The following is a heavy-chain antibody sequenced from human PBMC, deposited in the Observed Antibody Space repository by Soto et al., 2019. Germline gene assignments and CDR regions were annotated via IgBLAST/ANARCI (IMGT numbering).Heavy chain of an antibody. V-gene: IGHV4-39*01. CDR2: IYYSGST. CDR3: ARQHYCSSTSCYIDYYYYYGMDV. J-gene: IGHJ6*02. Sequence: SETLSLTCTVSGGSISSSSYYWGWIRQPPGKGLEWIGCIYYSGSTYYNPSLKSRVTISVDTSKNHFSLKLSSVTAADTAVYYCARQHYCSSTSCYIDYYYYYGMDVWGQGTTVTVSS. D-gene: IGHD2-2*02. CDR1: GGSISSSSYY.